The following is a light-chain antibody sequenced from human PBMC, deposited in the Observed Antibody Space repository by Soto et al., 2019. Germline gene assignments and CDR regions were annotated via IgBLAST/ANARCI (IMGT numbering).Light chain of an antibody. V-gene: IGKV1-17*03. CDR3: LQHNSYPLT. CDR2: AAS. J-gene: IGKJ4*01. CDR1: EGVSNS. Sequence: DIQMTQSPSAMSASVEDRVTITCRASEGVSNSLGWFQQKPGKVPKRLISAASSLQNGVPSRFSASGSGSDFTLTISSLQPEDSATYYCLQHNSYPLTFGGGTKVDIK.